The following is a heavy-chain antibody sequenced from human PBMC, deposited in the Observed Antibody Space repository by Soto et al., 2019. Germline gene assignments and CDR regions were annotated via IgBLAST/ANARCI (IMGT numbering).Heavy chain of an antibody. CDR3: ARPAAKGIYYMDV. D-gene: IGHD6-13*01. J-gene: IGHJ6*03. CDR2: IYYSGST. V-gene: IGHV4-59*08. CDR1: GGSISSYY. Sequence: SETLSLTCTVSGGSISSYYWSWIRQPPGKGLEWIGYIYYSGSTNYNPSLKSRVTISVDTSKNQFSLKLSSVTAADTAVYYCARPAAKGIYYMDVWGKGTTVTVSS.